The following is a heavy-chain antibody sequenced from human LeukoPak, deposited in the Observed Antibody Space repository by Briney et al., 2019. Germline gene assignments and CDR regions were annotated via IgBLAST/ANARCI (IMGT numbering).Heavy chain of an antibody. CDR2: ISSSSYI. CDR3: ASLDYYDSSGYSSLDY. V-gene: IGHV3-21*01. D-gene: IGHD3-22*01. J-gene: IGHJ4*02. Sequence: GGSLRLSRADPGFTFSSSITYRVCHGLGEGLESVSSISSSSYIYYADSVKGRFTISRDNAKNSLYLQMNSLRAEDTAVYYCASLDYYDSSGYSSLDYWGQGTLVTVSS. CDR1: GFTFSSSI.